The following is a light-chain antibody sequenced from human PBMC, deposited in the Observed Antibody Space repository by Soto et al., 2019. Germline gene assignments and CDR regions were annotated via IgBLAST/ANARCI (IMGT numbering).Light chain of an antibody. V-gene: IGKV3-20*01. CDR3: QQYGSSPLVT. Sequence: EIVLTQSPGTLSLSPGERATLSCRASHSVSSSYLAWYQQKPGQAPRLLIYGASSRATGIPDRFSGSGSGTDFTLTVTRLEPEDFVVYYCQQYGSSPLVTFGQGTRLEIK. J-gene: IGKJ5*01. CDR2: GAS. CDR1: HSVSSSY.